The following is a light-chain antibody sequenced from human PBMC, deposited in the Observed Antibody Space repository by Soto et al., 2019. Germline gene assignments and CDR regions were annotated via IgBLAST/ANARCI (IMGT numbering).Light chain of an antibody. CDR3: SSYTSSSTLV. CDR1: SSNMGTNT. CDR2: DVS. J-gene: IGLJ1*01. V-gene: IGLV2-14*01. Sequence: QSVLTQPPSASGTPGQRVTISCFGGSSNMGTNTVGWYQQHPGKAPKLMIYDVSNRPSGVSNRFSGSKSGNTASLTISGLQPEDELDYYCSSYTSSSTLVFGTGTKATVL.